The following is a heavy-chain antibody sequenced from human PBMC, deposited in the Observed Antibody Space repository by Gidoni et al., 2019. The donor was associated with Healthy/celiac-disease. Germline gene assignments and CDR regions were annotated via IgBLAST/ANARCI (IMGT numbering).Heavy chain of an antibody. J-gene: IGHJ6*03. CDR3: SKGGWSSTSGRNRVRPLYYMDV. CDR1: GCRVSRYG. CDR2: IANDGSNK. Sequence: QVQMVASGAGVVPPGRSLRPSCTAPGCRVSRYGLHWVRQAPGKGMEWVAVIANDGSNKYDADSVKCRFTISRDNSKNTLYLPINSLRAEDTAVYYCSKGGWSSTSGRNRVRPLYYMDVWGKGTTVTVSS. V-gene: IGHV3-30*18. D-gene: IGHD2-2*01.